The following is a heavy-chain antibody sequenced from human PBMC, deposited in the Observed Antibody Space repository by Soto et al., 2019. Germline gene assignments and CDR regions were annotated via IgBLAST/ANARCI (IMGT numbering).Heavy chain of an antibody. Sequence: GGSLRLSCAASGFTFSSYAMSWVRQAPGKGLEWVSAISGSGGSTYYADSVKGRFTISRDNSKNTLYLQMNSLRAEDTAVYYCAKDPPSTPSAAPASPLYRGPGTLLTVSS. D-gene: IGHD6-13*01. CDR1: GFTFSSYA. V-gene: IGHV3-23*01. CDR2: ISGSGGST. CDR3: AKDPPSTPSAAPASPLY. J-gene: IGHJ4*02.